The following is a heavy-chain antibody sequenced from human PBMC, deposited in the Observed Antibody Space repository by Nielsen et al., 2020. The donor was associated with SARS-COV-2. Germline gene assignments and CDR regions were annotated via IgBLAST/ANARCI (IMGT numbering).Heavy chain of an antibody. CDR2: ISGSGGST. J-gene: IGHJ3*02. D-gene: IGHD3-10*01. CDR3: AKEYLEWFGVIDAFDI. CDR1: GFTFSSYA. V-gene: IGHV3-23*01. Sequence: GESLKISCAASGFTFSSYAMSWVRQAPGKGPEWVSAISGSGGSTYYADSVKGRFTISRNNSKNTLYLQMNSLRAEDTAVYYCAKEYLEWFGVIDAFDIWGQGTMVTVSS.